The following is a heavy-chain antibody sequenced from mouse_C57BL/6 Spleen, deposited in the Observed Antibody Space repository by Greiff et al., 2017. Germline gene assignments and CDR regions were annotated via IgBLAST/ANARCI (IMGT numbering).Heavy chain of an antibody. D-gene: IGHD1-1*01. CDR3: ARGGSSYHYAMDY. CDR2: IHPNSGST. V-gene: IGHV1-64*01. Sequence: QVQLKQPGAELVKPGASVKLSCKASGYTFTSYWMHWVKQRPGQGLEWIGMIHPNSGSTNYNEKFKSKATLTVDKSSSTAYMQLSSLTSEDSAVYYCARGGSSYHYAMDYWGQGTSVTVSS. CDR1: GYTFTSYW. J-gene: IGHJ4*01.